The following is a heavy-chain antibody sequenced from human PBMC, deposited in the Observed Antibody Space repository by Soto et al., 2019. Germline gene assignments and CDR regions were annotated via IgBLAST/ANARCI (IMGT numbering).Heavy chain of an antibody. CDR3: ARPREYYDFWSGPYDY. Sequence: VASVKVSCKASGYTFTSYTMHWVRQAPGQRLEWMGWINAGNGNTKYSQKFQGRVTITRDTSASTAYMELSSLRSEDTAVYFCARPREYYDFWSGPYDYWGQGTLVTVSS. V-gene: IGHV1-3*01. D-gene: IGHD3-3*01. J-gene: IGHJ4*02. CDR1: GYTFTSYT. CDR2: INAGNGNT.